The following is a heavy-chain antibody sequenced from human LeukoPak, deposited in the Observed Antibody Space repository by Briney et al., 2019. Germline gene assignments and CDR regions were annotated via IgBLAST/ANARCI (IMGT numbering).Heavy chain of an antibody. D-gene: IGHD3-16*02. CDR3: ASSAGAISPIDY. CDR1: GGSISSGSYY. J-gene: IGHJ4*02. Sequence: SETLSLTCAVSGGSISSGSYYWSWIRQPAGKGLEWIGRIYTSGSTNYNPSLKSRVTISVHTAKNQFSLKLSSVTAADTAVYYCASSAGAISPIDYWGQGTLVTVSS. CDR2: IYTSGST. V-gene: IGHV4-61*02.